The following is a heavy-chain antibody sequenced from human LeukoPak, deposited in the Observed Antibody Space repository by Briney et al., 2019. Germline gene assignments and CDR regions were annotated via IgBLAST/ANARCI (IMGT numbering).Heavy chain of an antibody. J-gene: IGHJ5*02. Sequence: SETLSLTCTVSGDSISRYYWNWIRQAPGKGLEWIGYIYNTGSTNYNPSLKGRVTISIDTSKNQFSLKLWSVTAADTAVYYCARSNYGSGNYFNWFDPWGQGALVTVSS. CDR2: IYNTGST. CDR3: ARSNYGSGNYFNWFDP. D-gene: IGHD3-10*01. V-gene: IGHV4-59*01. CDR1: GDSISRYY.